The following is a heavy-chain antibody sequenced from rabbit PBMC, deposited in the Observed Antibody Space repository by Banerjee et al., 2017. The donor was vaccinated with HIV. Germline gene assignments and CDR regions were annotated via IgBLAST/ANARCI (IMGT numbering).Heavy chain of an antibody. CDR2: IYGGSSGST. CDR3: ARNNWFDL. CDR1: GFSFSSSYY. D-gene: IGHD7-1*01. J-gene: IGHJ4*01. V-gene: IGHV1S40*01. Sequence: QSLEESGGDLVKPGASLTLTCTASGFSFSSSYYMCWVRQAPGKGLEWIACIYGGSSGSTYYASWAKGRFTISKTSSTTVTLQMTSLTAADTATYFCARNNWFDLWGPGTLVTVS.